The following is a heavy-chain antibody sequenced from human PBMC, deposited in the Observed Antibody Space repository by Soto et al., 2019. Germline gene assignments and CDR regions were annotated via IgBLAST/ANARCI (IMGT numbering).Heavy chain of an antibody. CDR2: IHYDGST. CDR1: GGSITSTNYN. V-gene: IGHV4-39*01. J-gene: IGHJ3*02. D-gene: IGHD3-22*01. CDR3: ARHYWNDPPYYYDRKWAFDI. Sequence: QLQLQESGPGLVKPSETLSLTCTVSGGSITSTNYNWGWIRQSPGKGPEWIGSIHYDGSTYYNPALRSRVPMSVDTSKNQFSLNLSSVTAADTAVYYCARHYWNDPPYYYDRKWAFDIWGQGTQVTVSS.